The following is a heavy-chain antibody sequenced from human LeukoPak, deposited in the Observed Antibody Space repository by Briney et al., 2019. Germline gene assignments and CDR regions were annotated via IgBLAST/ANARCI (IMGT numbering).Heavy chain of an antibody. CDR3: AKVSLRWWGYVDY. J-gene: IGHJ4*02. V-gene: IGHV3-30*18. D-gene: IGHD4-23*01. Sequence: GGSLRLSCAASGFTFSNYGMHWVRQAPGKGLEWVAIISYDGSNKYYTDSVKGRFTISRDNSKNTLYLQMNSLRAEDTAVYYCAKVSLRWWGYVDYWGQGTLVTVSS. CDR2: ISYDGSNK. CDR1: GFTFSNYG.